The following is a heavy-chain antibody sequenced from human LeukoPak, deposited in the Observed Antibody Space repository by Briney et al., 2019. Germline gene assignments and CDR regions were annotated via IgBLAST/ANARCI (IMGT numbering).Heavy chain of an antibody. CDR2: IYYSGST. Sequence: SETLSLTRTVSGGSISSSSYYWGWIRQPPGKGLEWIGSIYYSGSTYYNPSLKSRDTISVDTSKNQFSLKLSSVTAADTAVYYCARVGGSDNWFDPWGQGTLVTVSS. D-gene: IGHD3-16*01. CDR1: GGSISSSSYY. V-gene: IGHV4-39*07. CDR3: ARVGGSDNWFDP. J-gene: IGHJ5*02.